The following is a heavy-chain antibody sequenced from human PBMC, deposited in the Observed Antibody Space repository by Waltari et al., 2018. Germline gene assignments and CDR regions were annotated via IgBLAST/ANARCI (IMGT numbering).Heavy chain of an antibody. Sequence: QVQLVQSGAEVKKPGASVKVSCKVSGYTLNELSLNWGRQAPGKGLEWMVGFDPEDVETIYAQKFQGRVTMTEDTTTDTAYMELSSLRSEDTAVYYCATVLIAAAGTGDAFDIWGQGTMVTVSS. D-gene: IGHD6-13*01. J-gene: IGHJ3*02. CDR1: GYTLNELS. V-gene: IGHV1-24*01. CDR2: FDPEDVET. CDR3: ATVLIAAAGTGDAFDI.